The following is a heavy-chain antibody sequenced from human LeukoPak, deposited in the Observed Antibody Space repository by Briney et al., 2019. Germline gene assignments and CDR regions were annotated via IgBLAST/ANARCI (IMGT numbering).Heavy chain of an antibody. CDR3: AKIDPYSSGRAY. J-gene: IGHJ4*02. V-gene: IGHV3-23*01. CDR2: ISGSGGST. Sequence: GGALRLSCAASGFTFSSHAMSWVRQAPGKGLEWVSAISGSGGSTYYADAVKGRFTISRDNSKNTLYLQMNSLRAEDTAVYYCAKIDPYSSGRAYWGQGTLVTVSS. CDR1: GFTFSSHA. D-gene: IGHD6-19*01.